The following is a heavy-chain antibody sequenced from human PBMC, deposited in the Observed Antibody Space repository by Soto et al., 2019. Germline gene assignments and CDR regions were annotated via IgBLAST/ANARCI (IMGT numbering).Heavy chain of an antibody. J-gene: IGHJ6*02. V-gene: IGHV3-23*01. D-gene: IGHD3-22*01. Sequence: GGSLRLSCAASGFTFSSYSMSWVRQAPWKGLEWVSAISGSGGSTYYADSVKGRFTISRDNSKNTLYLQMKSLRAEDTAVYYCEKDRTPGSRVPDSSHYGMDVLGQRTTVAVSS. CDR2: ISGSGGST. CDR3: EKDRTPGSRVPDSSHYGMDV. CDR1: GFTFSSYS.